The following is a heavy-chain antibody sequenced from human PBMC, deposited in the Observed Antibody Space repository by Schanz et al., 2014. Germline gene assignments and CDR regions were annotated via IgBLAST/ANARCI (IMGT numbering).Heavy chain of an antibody. Sequence: DVQLVESGGTLVQPGGSLIISCAASGFTFSSYWMVWLRQAPGKGLECVSVLYTGGSTFYAESVRGRFFISRDSSKNTLFLHMNSLRAEDTAVYYCVRDAGRDGYNLAFDVWGQGTLVTVSS. CDR1: GFTFSSYW. V-gene: IGHV3-66*01. CDR3: VRDAGRDGYNLAFDV. D-gene: IGHD1-1*01. J-gene: IGHJ3*01. CDR2: LYTGGST.